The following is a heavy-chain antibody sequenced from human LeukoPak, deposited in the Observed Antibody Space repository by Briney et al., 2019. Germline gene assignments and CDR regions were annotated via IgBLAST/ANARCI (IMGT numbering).Heavy chain of an antibody. CDR3: ARGNSDAFDI. J-gene: IGHJ3*02. CDR2: IWYDGSYK. Sequence: PGGSLRLSCAASGFTFSNYAMHWVRQAPGKGLEGVSIIWYDGSYKYYAASVKGRFTVSRDNSKNTLYVQLNSLTAEDTAVYYCARGNSDAFDIWGQGTMVTVSS. V-gene: IGHV3-33*01. CDR1: GFTFSNYA. D-gene: IGHD4-23*01.